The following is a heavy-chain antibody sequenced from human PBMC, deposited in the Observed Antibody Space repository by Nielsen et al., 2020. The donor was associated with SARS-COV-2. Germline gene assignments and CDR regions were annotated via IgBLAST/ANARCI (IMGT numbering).Heavy chain of an antibody. D-gene: IGHD4-23*01. Sequence: GGSLRLSCAASGFTFSSSAMHWVRQAPGQGLEWMGIINPSGGSTSYAQKFQGRVTMTRDTSTSTVYMELSSLRSEDTAVYYCASTMVTPSESYYGMDVWGQGTTVTVSS. J-gene: IGHJ6*02. CDR3: ASTMVTPSESYYGMDV. V-gene: IGHV1-46*03. CDR1: GFTFSSSA. CDR2: INPSGGST.